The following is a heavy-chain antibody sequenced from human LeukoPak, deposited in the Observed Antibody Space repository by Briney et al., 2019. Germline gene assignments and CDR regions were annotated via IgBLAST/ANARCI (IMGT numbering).Heavy chain of an antibody. V-gene: IGHV3-53*01. CDR1: GFTVSRSF. Sequence: GGSLRLSCAASGFTVSRSFMSWVRQAPGKGLEWVSLIYSDGVTYYADSVRGRFTISRDNSKNTLYLQMNSLRAEDTAVYFCVEGGAPSYYDGSGDAYFDYWGQGTLVTVSS. D-gene: IGHD3-22*01. J-gene: IGHJ4*02. CDR2: IYSDGVT. CDR3: VEGGAPSYYDGSGDAYFDY.